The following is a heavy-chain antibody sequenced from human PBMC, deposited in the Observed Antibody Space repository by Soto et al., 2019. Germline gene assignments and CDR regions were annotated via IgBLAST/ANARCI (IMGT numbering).Heavy chain of an antibody. CDR2: IYGGGTT. Sequence: EVQLVESGGGLIQPGGSLRLSCAASGFAVSSKYMTWVRHAPGKGLEWVSVIYGGGTTYYADSVKGRFTISRDTSKNTLYLKMNSLRAEDTAVYYCVQTTGWPGFDFWGQGTLVTVSS. CDR3: VQTTGWPGFDF. D-gene: IGHD6-19*01. CDR1: GFAVSSKY. J-gene: IGHJ4*02. V-gene: IGHV3-53*01.